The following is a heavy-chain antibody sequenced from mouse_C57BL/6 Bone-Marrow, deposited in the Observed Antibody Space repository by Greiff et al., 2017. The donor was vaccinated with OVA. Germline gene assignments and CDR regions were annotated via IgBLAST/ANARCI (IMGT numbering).Heavy chain of an antibody. Sequence: QVQLQQPGAELVKPGASVTLSCKASGYTFTSYWMHWVKQRPGQGLEWIGMIHPNSGSTTYNEKFKSKARLTVDKSSSTAYIQLISLTSDDSAVYYCARLDDGSLYAIDYWGQGTSVTVSS. J-gene: IGHJ4*01. CDR3: ARLDDGSLYAIDY. V-gene: IGHV1-64*01. CDR2: IHPNSGST. D-gene: IGHD1-1*01. CDR1: GYTFTSYW.